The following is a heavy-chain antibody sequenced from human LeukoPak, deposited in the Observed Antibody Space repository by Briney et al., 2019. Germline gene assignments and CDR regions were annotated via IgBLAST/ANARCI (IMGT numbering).Heavy chain of an antibody. CDR2: ISRSGSTI. D-gene: IGHD3-3*01. V-gene: IGHV3-11*01. Sequence: GGSLRLSCAASGFTFSDYYMSWIRQAPGKGLEWVSYISRSGSTIYYADSVKGRFTISRDNAKNSLYLQMNSLRAEDTAVYYCARCNGSPGGEWLLYQLGVPPKLDYWGQGTLVTVSS. J-gene: IGHJ4*02. CDR1: GFTFSDYY. CDR3: ARCNGSPGGEWLLYQLGVPPKLDY.